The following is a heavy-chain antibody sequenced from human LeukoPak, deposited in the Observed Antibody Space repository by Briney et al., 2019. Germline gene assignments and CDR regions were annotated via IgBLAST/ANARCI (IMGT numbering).Heavy chain of an antibody. CDR3: ARGMMGATTKYYYMDV. CDR2: IYYSGST. CDR1: GGSITSGSDY. J-gene: IGHJ6*03. D-gene: IGHD1-26*01. Sequence: SETLSLTCTVSGGSITSGSDYWSWIRQPRGKGLEWIGYIYYSGSTNYNPSLKSRVTISVDTSKNQFSLKLSSVTAADTAVYYCARGMMGATTKYYYMDVWGKGTTVTVSS. V-gene: IGHV4-61*01.